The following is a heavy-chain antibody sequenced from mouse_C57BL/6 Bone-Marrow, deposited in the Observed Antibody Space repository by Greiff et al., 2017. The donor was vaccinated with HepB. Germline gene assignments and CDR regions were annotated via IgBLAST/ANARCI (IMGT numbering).Heavy chain of an antibody. V-gene: IGHV1-15*01. D-gene: IGHD2-5*01. J-gene: IGHJ3*01. Sequence: QVQLKESGAELVRPGASVTLSCKASGYTFTDYEMHWVKQTPVHGLEWIGAIDPETGGTAYNQKFKGKAILTAVKSSSTAYMELRSLTSEDSAVYYWTKYSIYPFAYWGQGTLVTVSA. CDR2: IDPETGGT. CDR1: GYTFTDYE. CDR3: TKYSIYPFAY.